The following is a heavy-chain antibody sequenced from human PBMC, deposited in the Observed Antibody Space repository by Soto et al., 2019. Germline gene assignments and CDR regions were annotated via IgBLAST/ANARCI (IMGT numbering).Heavy chain of an antibody. V-gene: IGHV4-31*03. J-gene: IGHJ5*02. Sequence: QVQLQESGPGLVKPSQTLSLTCTVSGGSISSGGYYWSWIRQHPGKGLEWIGYIYYSGSTYYNPSLKSRVTISVDTTKNQFSLKLSSVTAADTAVYYCARVGKYCTNGVCYGAWFDPWGQGTLVTVSS. CDR3: ARVGKYCTNGVCYGAWFDP. CDR2: IYYSGST. CDR1: GGSISSGGYY. D-gene: IGHD2-8*01.